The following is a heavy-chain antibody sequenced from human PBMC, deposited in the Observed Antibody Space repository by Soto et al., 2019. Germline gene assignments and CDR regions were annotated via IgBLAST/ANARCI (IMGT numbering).Heavy chain of an antibody. CDR1: GGSFSGYY. J-gene: IGHJ6*02. D-gene: IGHD3-3*01. CDR2: INHSGST. CDR3: ARVSFGVVLYYSYYGMDV. V-gene: IGHV4-34*01. Sequence: PSETLSLTCAVYGGSFSGYYWSWIRQPPGKGLEWIGEINHSGSTNYNPSLKSRVTISVDTSKNQFSLKLSSVTAADTAVYYCARVSFGVVLYYSYYGMDVWGQGTTVT.